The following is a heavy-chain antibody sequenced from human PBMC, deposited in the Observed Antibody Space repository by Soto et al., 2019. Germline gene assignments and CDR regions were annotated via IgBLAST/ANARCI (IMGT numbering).Heavy chain of an antibody. J-gene: IGHJ6*02. D-gene: IGHD3-10*01. CDR1: GFTFSGSA. V-gene: IGHV3-73*01. Sequence: GGSLRLSCAASGFTFSGSAMHWVRQATGKGLEWVGRIRSKANSYATAYAASVKGRFTISRDNAKNSLYLQMNSLRAEDTAVYYCASPYTMVRGVTMDYYYYGMDVWGQGTTVTVSS. CDR2: IRSKANSYAT. CDR3: ASPYTMVRGVTMDYYYYGMDV.